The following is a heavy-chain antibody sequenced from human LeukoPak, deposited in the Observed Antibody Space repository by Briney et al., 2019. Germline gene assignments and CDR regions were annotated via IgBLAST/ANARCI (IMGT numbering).Heavy chain of an antibody. J-gene: IGHJ3*02. Sequence: GGSLRLSCAASGFTFSDYYMSWIRQAPGKGLEWVSYISSSGSTIYYADSVKGRFTISRDNAKNSLYLQMNSLRAEGTAVYYCARVGSSGWYAFDIWGQGTMVTVSS. CDR1: GFTFSDYY. D-gene: IGHD6-19*01. CDR2: ISSSGSTI. CDR3: ARVGSSGWYAFDI. V-gene: IGHV3-11*04.